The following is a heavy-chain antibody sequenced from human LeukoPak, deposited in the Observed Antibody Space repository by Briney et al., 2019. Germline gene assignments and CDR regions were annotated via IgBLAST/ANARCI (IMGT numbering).Heavy chain of an antibody. Sequence: GGSLRLSCAASGFTFSSYAMHWVRQAPGKGLEWVAVISYDGSNKYYADSVKGRFTISRDNAKNSLYLQMNSPRAEDTAVYYCAREPFFSYDSSGYYDYWGQGTLVTVSS. V-gene: IGHV3-30-3*01. CDR2: ISYDGSNK. D-gene: IGHD3-22*01. J-gene: IGHJ4*02. CDR3: AREPFFSYDSSGYYDY. CDR1: GFTFSSYA.